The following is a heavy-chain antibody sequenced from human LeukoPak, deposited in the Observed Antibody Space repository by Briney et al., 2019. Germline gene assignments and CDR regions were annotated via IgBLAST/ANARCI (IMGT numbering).Heavy chain of an antibody. Sequence: GGSLRLSCAASGFTFSSYWMSWVRQAPGKGLEWVANIKQDGSEKCYVDSVKGRFTISRDNAKNSLYLQMNSLRAEDTAVYYCASGRREYQLLLVWGKGTTVTVSS. V-gene: IGHV3-7*01. J-gene: IGHJ6*04. CDR1: GFTFSSYW. CDR2: IKQDGSEK. CDR3: ASGRREYQLLLV. D-gene: IGHD2-2*01.